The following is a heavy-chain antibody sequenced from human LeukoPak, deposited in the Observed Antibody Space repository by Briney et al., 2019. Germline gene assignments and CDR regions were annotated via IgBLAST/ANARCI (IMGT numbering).Heavy chain of an antibody. CDR2: ITTSDGNT. Sequence: GGSLRLSCAASGFTFSSYTMSWVRQAPGKGLEWVSTITTSDGNTYYADSVKGRFTVSRDNSKNTLFLQMNSLRAEDTAVYYCARVGSGNFLGAFDIWGQGTMVTVSS. D-gene: IGHD1-26*01. V-gene: IGHV3-23*01. J-gene: IGHJ3*02. CDR1: GFTFSSYT. CDR3: ARVGSGNFLGAFDI.